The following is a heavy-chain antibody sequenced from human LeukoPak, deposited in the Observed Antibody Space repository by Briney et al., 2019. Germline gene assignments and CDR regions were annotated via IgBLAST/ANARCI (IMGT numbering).Heavy chain of an antibody. J-gene: IGHJ4*02. D-gene: IGHD2-2*02. CDR1: GFTFSSYA. V-gene: IGHV3-30-3*01. Sequence: PGRSLRLSCAASGFTFSSYAMHWVRQAPGKGLEWVAVISYDGSNKYYADSVKGRFTISRDNSKNTLYLQMNSLRAEDTAVYYCAKDALGYCSSTSCYNDYWGQGTLVTVSS. CDR3: AKDALGYCSSTSCYNDY. CDR2: ISYDGSNK.